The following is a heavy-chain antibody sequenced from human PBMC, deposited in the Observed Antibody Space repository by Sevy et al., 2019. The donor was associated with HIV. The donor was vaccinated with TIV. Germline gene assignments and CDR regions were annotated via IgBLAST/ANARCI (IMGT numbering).Heavy chain of an antibody. J-gene: IGHJ4*02. CDR1: GYSFTSYD. V-gene: IGHV1-8*01. CDR3: ARALSGEDF. D-gene: IGHD3-16*01. CDR2: INPDVGRT. Sequence: ASVKVSCKTSGYSFTSYDINWVRQATVQGLEWLGWINPDVGRTVYAQKFQGRVTLTRDTSISTAYMELTNLTPEDTAVYYCARALSGEDFWGQGTLVTVSS.